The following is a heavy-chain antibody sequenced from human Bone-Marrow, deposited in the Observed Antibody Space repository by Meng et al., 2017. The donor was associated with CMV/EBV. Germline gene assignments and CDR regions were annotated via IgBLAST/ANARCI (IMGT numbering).Heavy chain of an antibody. V-gene: IGHV1-2*02. CDR2: INPNSGGT. D-gene: IGHD2-2*01. CDR3: ARYCSSTSCYDY. Sequence: ASVKVSCKASGYTFTGYYMHWVRQAPGQGLEWMGWINPNSGGTNYAQKFQGRVTMTRDTSISTAYMELSRLRSDDTAVYYRARYCSSTSCYDYWGQGTLVTVSS. CDR1: GYTFTGYY. J-gene: IGHJ4*02.